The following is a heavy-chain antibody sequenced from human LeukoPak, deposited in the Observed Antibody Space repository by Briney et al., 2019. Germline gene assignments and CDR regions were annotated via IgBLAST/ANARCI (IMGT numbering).Heavy chain of an antibody. J-gene: IGHJ4*02. V-gene: IGHV3-21*04. CDR3: AKPGEASNYYFDC. D-gene: IGHD2-21*01. CDR2: MSTNGRYI. CDR1: GFSFTTYT. Sequence: GGSLRLSCEASGFSFTTYTMNWVRQAPGKGLEWVSSMSTNGRYIYYADSVKGRFTISRDNAKNTLYLQMNSLRAEDTALYYCAKPGEASNYYFDCWGQGALVTVSS.